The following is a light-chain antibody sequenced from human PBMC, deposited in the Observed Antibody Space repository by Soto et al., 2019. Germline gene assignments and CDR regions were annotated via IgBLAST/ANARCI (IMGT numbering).Light chain of an antibody. J-gene: IGLJ1*01. Sequence: QSVLTQPASVSWSPGQSITISCTGTSSEVGGYNYVSWYQQHPGKAPKLMIYDVSNRPSGVSNRFSGSKSGNTASLTISGLQAEDEADYYCSSYTSSSPLVFGTGTKVTVL. CDR2: DVS. CDR1: SSEVGGYNY. V-gene: IGLV2-14*01. CDR3: SSYTSSSPLV.